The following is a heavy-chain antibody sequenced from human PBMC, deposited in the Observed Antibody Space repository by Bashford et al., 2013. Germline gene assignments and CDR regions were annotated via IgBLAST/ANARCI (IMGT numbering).Heavy chain of an antibody. D-gene: IGHD5-12*01. J-gene: IGHJ6*02. Sequence: VRQAPGKGLVWVSRIDTDGSRTFYADSVKGRFTVSRDNAKNSLYLQMNSLRVEDTAVYYCAKNRFPWMSGMDVWGQGTTVTVSS. CDR2: IDTDGSRT. V-gene: IGHV3-74*01. CDR3: AKNRFPWMSGMDV.